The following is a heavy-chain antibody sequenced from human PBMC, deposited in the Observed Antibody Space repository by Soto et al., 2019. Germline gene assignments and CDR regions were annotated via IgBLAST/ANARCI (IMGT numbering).Heavy chain of an antibody. Sequence: QLQLQESGPGLVKPSETLSLTCSVSGGSITTSSYNWDWIRQPPGKGLEWIGTIYYDGSTSYNPSLKSQVSISVDTSKNHVALKVNSVTAADTAVYYCACFYGDAFDVWGRGTVVTVSS. CDR2: IYYDGST. V-gene: IGHV4-39*02. CDR3: ACFYGDAFDV. D-gene: IGHD3-10*01. CDR1: GGSITTSSYN. J-gene: IGHJ3*01.